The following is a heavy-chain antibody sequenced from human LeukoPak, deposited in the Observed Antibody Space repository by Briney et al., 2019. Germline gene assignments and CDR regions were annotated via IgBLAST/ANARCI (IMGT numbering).Heavy chain of an antibody. CDR2: ISSSGTYI. D-gene: IGHD4-17*01. V-gene: IGHV3-11*03. CDR1: GFTFSDYY. J-gene: IGHJ4*02. CDR3: ARSDYGDYVDY. Sequence: GGSLRLSCATSGFTFSDYYMSWTRQAPGKGLEWVSYISSSGTYINSADSVKGRFTISRDYPKNSLYLQMNSLRAEDTAVYYCARSDYGDYVDYWGQGTLVTVSS.